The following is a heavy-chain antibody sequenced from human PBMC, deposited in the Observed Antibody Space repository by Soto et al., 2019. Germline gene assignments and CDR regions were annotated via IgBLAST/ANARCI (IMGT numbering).Heavy chain of an antibody. V-gene: IGHV3-53*01. CDR2: IWSAGLT. CDR1: GFTVISKY. D-gene: IGHD2-15*01. Sequence: PGWSLRLSCAASGFTVISKYMNWVRQAPGKGLEWVSIIWSAGLTYYADSVKGRFTISRDISKNIVYLQMNSLRVEDSALYYCARELPPDVWGQGTLVTVSS. CDR3: ARELPPDV. J-gene: IGHJ4*02.